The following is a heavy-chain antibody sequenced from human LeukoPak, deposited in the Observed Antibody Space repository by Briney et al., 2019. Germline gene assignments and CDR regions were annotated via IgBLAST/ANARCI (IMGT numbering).Heavy chain of an antibody. CDR3: ARGVSDYSYFARYYFDY. CDR1: GDSISSDY. Sequence: SETLSLTCTVSGDSISSDYWSWIRQPPGKGLEWIGYIYYSGSTNYNPSLKSRVTISVDTSKNQFSLKLSSVTAADTAVYYCARGVSDYSYFARYYFDYWGQGTLVTVSS. CDR2: IYYSGST. V-gene: IGHV4-59*01. D-gene: IGHD4-11*01. J-gene: IGHJ4*02.